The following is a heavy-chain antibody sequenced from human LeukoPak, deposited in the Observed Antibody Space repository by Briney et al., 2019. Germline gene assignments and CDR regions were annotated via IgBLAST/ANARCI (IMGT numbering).Heavy chain of an antibody. D-gene: IGHD2-2*01. CDR1: GYTFTSYY. CDR3: ARDSIVVVPAAYYGMDV. CDR2: INPSGGST. J-gene: IGHJ6*02. V-gene: IGHV1-46*01. Sequence: ASVKVSCKASGYTFTSYYMHWVRQAPGQGLEWMGIINPSGGSTSYAQKFQGRVTMTRDTSTSTVYMELRSLRSDDTAVYYCARDSIVVVPAAYYGMDVWGQGTTVTVSS.